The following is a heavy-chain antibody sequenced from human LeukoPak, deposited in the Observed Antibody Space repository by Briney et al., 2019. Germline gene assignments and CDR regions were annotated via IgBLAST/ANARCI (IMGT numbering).Heavy chain of an antibody. Sequence: GGSLRLSCAASGFTFSSYAMSWVRQAPGRGLEWVSSISGSSSSTFYADSVKGRFTISRDNSENTLYLQMNSLRAEDTALYYCSNGRTSSGTLQHDYWGQGTLVTVSS. CDR2: ISGSSSST. D-gene: IGHD6-19*01. V-gene: IGHV3-23*01. J-gene: IGHJ4*02. CDR1: GFTFSSYA. CDR3: SNGRTSSGTLQHDY.